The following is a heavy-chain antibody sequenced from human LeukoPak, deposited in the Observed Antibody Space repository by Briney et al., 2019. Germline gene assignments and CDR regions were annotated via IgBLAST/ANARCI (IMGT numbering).Heavy chain of an antibody. Sequence: PGGSLRLSCAASGFTFSSYAMSWVRQAPGKGLEWVSAISGSGGSTYYADSGIGLFTISRNNSKNTLYLQMNSLRADDTAVYYCAKSGLVGATYFDYWGQGTLVTVSP. CDR1: GFTFSSYA. CDR3: AKSGLVGATYFDY. J-gene: IGHJ4*02. V-gene: IGHV3-23*01. CDR2: ISGSGGST. D-gene: IGHD1-26*01.